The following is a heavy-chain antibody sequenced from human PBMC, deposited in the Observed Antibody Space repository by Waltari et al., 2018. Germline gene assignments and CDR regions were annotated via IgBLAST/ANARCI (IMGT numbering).Heavy chain of an antibody. Sequence: QVQLLESGPGLVKASETLSLMCNVSGASMSPYYWSWIRQPAGKGLEWIGRIHSSGKTNYSPSLKSRVTISLDISNNHFSLKLTSVTAADTAMYYCAREHWGAAGRWGQGTVVTVSS. J-gene: IGHJ4*02. D-gene: IGHD3-16*01. CDR1: GASMSPYY. CDR3: AREHWGAAGR. CDR2: IHSSGKT. V-gene: IGHV4-4*07.